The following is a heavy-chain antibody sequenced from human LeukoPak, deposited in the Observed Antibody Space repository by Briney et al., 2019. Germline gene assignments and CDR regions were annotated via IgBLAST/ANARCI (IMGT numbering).Heavy chain of an antibody. J-gene: IGHJ4*02. Sequence: GGSLRPSCAASGFTVSSNYMSWVRQAPGKGLEWVSVIYSGGSTYYADSVKGRFTISRDNSKNTLYLQMNSLRAEDTAVYYCAGDRSMGSSWFDYWGQGTLVTVSS. D-gene: IGHD6-13*01. CDR2: IYSGGST. V-gene: IGHV3-66*01. CDR3: AGDRSMGSSWFDY. CDR1: GFTVSSNY.